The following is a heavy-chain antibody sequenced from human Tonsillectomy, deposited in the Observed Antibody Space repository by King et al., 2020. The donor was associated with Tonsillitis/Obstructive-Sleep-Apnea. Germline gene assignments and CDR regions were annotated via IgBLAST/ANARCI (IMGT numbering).Heavy chain of an antibody. CDR3: ARVEGSYWRGRSCYGYFFDF. J-gene: IGHJ4*02. CDR2: ISSDGNKT. Sequence: VQLVESGGGVVQPGRSLRLSCVASGFSFDHYVMHWVRQAPGKGLEWVAFISSDGNKTFYADSVKGRFTISRDNSDNTLYLQMNSLRVDDLAVYYCARVEGSYWRGRSCYGYFFDFWGQGALVTVSS. V-gene: IGHV3-30*01. D-gene: IGHD2-15*01. CDR1: GFSFDHYV.